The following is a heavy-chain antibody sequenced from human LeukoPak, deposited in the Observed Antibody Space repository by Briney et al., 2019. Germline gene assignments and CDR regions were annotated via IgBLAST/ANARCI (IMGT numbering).Heavy chain of an antibody. J-gene: IGHJ5*02. CDR1: GGSISSAGYY. V-gene: IGHV4-31*03. Sequence: PSETLSLTCTVSGGSISSAGYYWSWIRQHPGKGLEWIGYIYYSGSIYYNPSLKSRVTISVDTSKNQFSLNLRSVTAADTAVYYCARDDRSSWYGLWGQGTLVTVSS. CDR2: IYYSGSI. D-gene: IGHD6-13*01. CDR3: ARDDRSSWYGL.